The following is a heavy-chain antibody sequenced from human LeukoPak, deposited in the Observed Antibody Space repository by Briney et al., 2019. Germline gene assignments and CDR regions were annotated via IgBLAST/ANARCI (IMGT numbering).Heavy chain of an antibody. CDR2: ISGSSGIT. J-gene: IGHJ4*02. CDR1: GFTFSDYA. V-gene: IGHV3-23*01. D-gene: IGHD3-22*01. CDR3: AKGDYYDIDY. Sequence: GGSLTLSCAASGFTFSDYAMTWVRQAPGKGLEWVSAISGSSGITYYADSVKGRFTISRDNSKNTLYLQMNSLRADDTAVYYCAKGDYYDIDYWGQGTLVTVSS.